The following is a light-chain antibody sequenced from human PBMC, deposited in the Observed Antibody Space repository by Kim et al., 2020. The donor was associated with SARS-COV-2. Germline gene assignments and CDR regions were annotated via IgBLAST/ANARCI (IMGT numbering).Light chain of an antibody. Sequence: AAVGDRVTITCRASQGISNHLAWYQQKPGKVPKLLIYAASTLQSGVPSRFSGSGSGTDFTLTISSLQPEDFATYYCQKYNSAPRTFGQGTKVDIK. J-gene: IGKJ1*01. CDR2: AAS. V-gene: IGKV1-27*01. CDR1: QGISNH. CDR3: QKYNSAPRT.